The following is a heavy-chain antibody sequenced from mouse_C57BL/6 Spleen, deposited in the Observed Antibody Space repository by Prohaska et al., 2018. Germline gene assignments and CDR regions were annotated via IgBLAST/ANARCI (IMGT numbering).Heavy chain of an antibody. CDR1: GFTFSNYW. Sequence: EVKLEESGGGLVQPGGSMKLSCVASGFTFSNYWMNWVRQSPEKGLEWVAQIRLKSDNYATHYAESVKGRFTISRDDSKSSVYLQMNNLRAEDTGIYYCIIYYDYDFDYWGQGTTLTVSS. J-gene: IGHJ2*01. V-gene: IGHV6-3*01. CDR3: IIYYDYDFDY. D-gene: IGHD2-4*01. CDR2: IRLKSDNYAT.